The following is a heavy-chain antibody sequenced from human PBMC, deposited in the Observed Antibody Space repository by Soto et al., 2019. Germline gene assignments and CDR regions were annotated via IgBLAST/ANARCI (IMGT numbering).Heavy chain of an antibody. V-gene: IGHV4-39*02. CDR3: AREDRYCSSSSCYGYYFDY. J-gene: IGHJ4*02. D-gene: IGHD2-2*01. CDR1: GGSISSSSYY. CDR2: IYYSGST. Sequence: QLQLPESGPGLGKPSATLSLTCTVSGGSISSSSYYWGWIRHPPGKGLEWIGSIYYSGSTYYNQSLKSLVTISVNTSKNQLYQTLSSVTAADTAGYYCAREDRYCSSSSCYGYYFDYWGQGTLVTVSS.